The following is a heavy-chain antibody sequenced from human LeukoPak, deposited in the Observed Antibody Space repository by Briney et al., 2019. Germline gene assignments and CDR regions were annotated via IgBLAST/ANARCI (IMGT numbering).Heavy chain of an antibody. CDR3: ANSVRYQPFYYFDY. Sequence: SETLSLTCTVSGDSITSNSFYWGWIRQPPGKGLEWIGSVYYSGSSYSNPSLKSRVTISVDTSKNQFSLKLSSVTAADTAVYYCANSVRYQPFYYFDYWGQGTLVTVSS. V-gene: IGHV4-39*07. CDR1: GDSITSNSFY. D-gene: IGHD2-2*01. J-gene: IGHJ4*02. CDR2: VYYSGSS.